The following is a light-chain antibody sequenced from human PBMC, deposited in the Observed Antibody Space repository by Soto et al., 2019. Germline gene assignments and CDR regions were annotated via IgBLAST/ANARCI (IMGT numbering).Light chain of an antibody. Sequence: PPFANGCPGRSFPNSCNGNNSDIGAYNYVSWYQQYPGKAPKLMIFEVSKRPSGVPDRFSGSKSGDTASLTVSGLQAEDEADYYCCSYAGSNNLIFGTGTKVTVL. CDR1: NSDIGAYNY. J-gene: IGLJ1*01. CDR3: CSYAGSNNLI. CDR2: EVS. V-gene: IGLV2-8*01.